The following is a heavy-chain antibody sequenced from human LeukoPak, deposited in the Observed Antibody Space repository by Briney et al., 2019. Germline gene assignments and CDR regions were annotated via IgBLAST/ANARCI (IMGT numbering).Heavy chain of an antibody. D-gene: IGHD1-26*01. CDR3: ARGHIVGALGVDY. V-gene: IGHV4-30-2*01. J-gene: IGHJ4*02. Sequence: SETLSLTCTVSGGSISSGGYYWSWIRQPPGKGLEWIGYIYHSGSTYYNPSLKSRVTISVDRSKNQFSLKLSSVTTADTAVHYCARGHIVGALGVDYWGQGTLVTVSS. CDR2: IYHSGST. CDR1: GGSISSGGYY.